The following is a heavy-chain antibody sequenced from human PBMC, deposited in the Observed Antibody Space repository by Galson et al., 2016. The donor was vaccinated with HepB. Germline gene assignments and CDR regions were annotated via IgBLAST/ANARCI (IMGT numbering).Heavy chain of an antibody. Sequence: SVKVSCKASGFTFFSSVVQWVRQARGQRLEWIGWIVVGSGSTKYAQGFQERVIITGDMSTNTAYMELSSLTSEDTAMYYCASLHLRDTAMEQFFDFWGQGTLVTVSS. CDR2: IVVGSGST. D-gene: IGHD5-18*01. J-gene: IGHJ4*02. V-gene: IGHV1-58*01. CDR3: ASLHLRDTAMEQFFDF. CDR1: GFTFFSSV.